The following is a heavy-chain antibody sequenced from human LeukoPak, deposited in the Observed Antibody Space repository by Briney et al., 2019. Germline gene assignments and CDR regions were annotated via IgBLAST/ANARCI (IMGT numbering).Heavy chain of an antibody. CDR2: ISGSSSYI. V-gene: IGHV3-21*04. D-gene: IGHD4-17*01. CDR1: GFTFSSYS. Sequence: PGGSLRLSCAASGFTFSSYSMNWVRQAPGKGLEWVSSISGSSSYIYYADSVKGRFTISRDNSKNTLYLQMNSLRAEDTAVYYCATPFTGQQPDYGDYGFDYWGQGTLVTVSS. J-gene: IGHJ4*02. CDR3: ATPFTGQQPDYGDYGFDY.